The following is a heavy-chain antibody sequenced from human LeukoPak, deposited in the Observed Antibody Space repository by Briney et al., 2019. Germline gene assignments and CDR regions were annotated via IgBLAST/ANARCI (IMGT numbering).Heavy chain of an antibody. CDR3: ARHIRVRQNYYFDY. CDR1: GGSISNNNYY. J-gene: IGHJ4*02. D-gene: IGHD3-10*01. V-gene: IGHV4-39*01. CDR2: IYYVGST. Sequence: SETLSLTCTVSGGSISNNNYYWGWIRQPPGKGLEWIGSIYYVGSTYYNPSLKSRVTTSVDTSKNQFSLKLSSVTAADTAVYYCARHIRVRQNYYFDYWGQGTLVTVSS.